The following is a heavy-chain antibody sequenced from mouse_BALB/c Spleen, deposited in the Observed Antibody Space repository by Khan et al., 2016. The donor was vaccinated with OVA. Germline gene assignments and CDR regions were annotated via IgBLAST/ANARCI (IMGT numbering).Heavy chain of an antibody. CDR1: GYSITSEYA. CDR2: INYSGNT. Sequence: EVKLVESGPGLVKPSQSLSLTCTVTGYSITSEYAWNWIRQFPGNKLEWMGYINYSGNTRFNPSLKSRTSITRDTSKNQFFLQLNSVTTEDTATYYWARKDYYDYDPFPYWGQGTLVTVSA. J-gene: IGHJ3*01. D-gene: IGHD2-4*01. CDR3: ARKDYYDYDPFPY. V-gene: IGHV3-2*02.